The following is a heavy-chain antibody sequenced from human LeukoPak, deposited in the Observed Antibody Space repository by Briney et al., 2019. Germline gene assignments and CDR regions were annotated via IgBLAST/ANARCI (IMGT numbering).Heavy chain of an antibody. CDR2: IIPIFGTA. D-gene: IGHD3-10*01. J-gene: IGHJ4*02. Sequence: GASVKVSCKASGGTFSSYAISWVRQAPGQGLEWMGGIIPIFGTANYAQKFQGRVTITTDESTSTAYMELSSLRAEDTAVYYCASPMVRGVMMVYWGQGTLVTVSS. V-gene: IGHV1-69*05. CDR3: ASPMVRGVMMVY. CDR1: GGTFSSYA.